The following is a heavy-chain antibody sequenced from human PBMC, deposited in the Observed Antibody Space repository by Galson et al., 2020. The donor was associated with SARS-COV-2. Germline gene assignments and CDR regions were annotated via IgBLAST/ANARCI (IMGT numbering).Heavy chain of an antibody. J-gene: IGHJ4*02. D-gene: IGHD3-10*01. Sequence: GGTQTLSCAASGFNVNRDYMTWVRQAPGKGLEWISVLFIGGSTNYADSVKGRFTTSRDNSKNTLFLQMNSLRVDDTAVYYCATPGGADWGQGTLVTVSS. CDR2: LFIGGST. CDR3: ATPGGAD. CDR1: GFNVNRDY. V-gene: IGHV3-53*01.